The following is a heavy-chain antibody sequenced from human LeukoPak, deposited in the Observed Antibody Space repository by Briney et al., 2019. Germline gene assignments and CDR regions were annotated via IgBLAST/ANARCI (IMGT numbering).Heavy chain of an antibody. V-gene: IGHV3-30-3*01. CDR3: ARDLLEDSYGYKDY. CDR1: GFTFSSYA. D-gene: IGHD5-18*01. J-gene: IGHJ4*02. Sequence: GSLRLSCAASGFTFSSYAMHWVRQAPGKGLEWVAVISYDGSNKYYADSVKGRFTISRDNSKNTLYLQMNSLRAEVTAVYYCARDLLEDSYGYKDYWGQGTLVTVSS. CDR2: ISYDGSNK.